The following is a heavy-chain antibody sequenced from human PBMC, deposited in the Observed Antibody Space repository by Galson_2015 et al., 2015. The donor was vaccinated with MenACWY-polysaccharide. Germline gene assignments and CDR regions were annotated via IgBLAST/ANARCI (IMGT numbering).Heavy chain of an antibody. D-gene: IGHD2-15*01. CDR2: IQHDGSKI. V-gene: IGHV3-33*01. J-gene: IGHJ3*01. CDR3: AREGSRIVFHAFDV. Sequence: ALRHSCAASGSRFSNSGMHWVRQAPGKGLEWVAVIQHDGSKIEYAASVKGRFTVSRDNSKNTLYLEMNSLRAADTAVYYCAREGSRIVFHAFDVWGQGTMVIVSS. CDR1: GSRFSNSG.